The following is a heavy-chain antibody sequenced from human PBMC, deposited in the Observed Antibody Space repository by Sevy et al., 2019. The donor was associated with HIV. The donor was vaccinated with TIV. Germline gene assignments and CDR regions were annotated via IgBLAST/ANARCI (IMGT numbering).Heavy chain of an antibody. V-gene: IGHV1-69*13. D-gene: IGHD7-27*01. Sequence: ASVKVSCKASGDTFSTYGLSWVRQAPGQGLEWMGGIIPIFGTPNYAQKFQGIVTITADESASTAYMELSSLRSEDTALYYCAREGGVATTGDHDAFDIWGHGTLVTVSS. CDR3: AREGGVATTGDHDAFDI. CDR1: GDTFSTYG. J-gene: IGHJ3*02. CDR2: IIPIFGTP.